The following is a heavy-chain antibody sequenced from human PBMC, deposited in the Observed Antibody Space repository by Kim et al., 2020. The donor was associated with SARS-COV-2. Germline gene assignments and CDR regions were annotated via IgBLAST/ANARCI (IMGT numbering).Heavy chain of an antibody. CDR2: IKSKTDGGTT. D-gene: IGHD2-15*01. Sequence: GGSLRLSCAASGFTFSNAWMSWVRQAPGKGLEWVGRIKSKTDGGTTDYAAPVKGRFTISRDDSKNTLYLQMNSLKTEDTAVYYCTTVRGYCSGGSCPPGYYWGQGTLVTVSS. J-gene: IGHJ4*02. CDR3: TTVRGYCSGGSCPPGYY. CDR1: GFTFSNAW. V-gene: IGHV3-15*01.